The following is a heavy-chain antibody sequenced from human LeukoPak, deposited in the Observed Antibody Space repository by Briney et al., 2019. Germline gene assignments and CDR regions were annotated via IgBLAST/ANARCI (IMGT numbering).Heavy chain of an antibody. D-gene: IGHD5-12*01. CDR1: GFTFSTYA. V-gene: IGHV3-30*18. J-gene: IGHJ6*02. CDR2: ISYDGVNK. Sequence: GGSLRLSCAASGFTFSTYAMLWVRQAPGKGLEWVSVISYDGVNKYYADSVKGRFTISRDNSKNTLYLQMTSLRAEGTAMYYCAKEGYSGYDLKYYYGMDVWGQGTTVTVSS. CDR3: AKEGYSGYDLKYYYGMDV.